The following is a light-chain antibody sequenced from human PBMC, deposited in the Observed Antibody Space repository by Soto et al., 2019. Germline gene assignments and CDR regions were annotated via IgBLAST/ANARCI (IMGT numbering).Light chain of an antibody. CDR3: CSYAGSSASYV. CDR2: EGT. V-gene: IGLV2-23*01. Sequence: QSVLTQPPSVSGAPGQRVTISCTGTSSDVGSYNLVSWYQHHPGKAPKLMIYEGTKRPSGVSNRFSASKSGNTASLTISGLQAEDEADYYCCSYAGSSASYVFGTGTKVTVL. CDR1: SSDVGSYNL. J-gene: IGLJ1*01.